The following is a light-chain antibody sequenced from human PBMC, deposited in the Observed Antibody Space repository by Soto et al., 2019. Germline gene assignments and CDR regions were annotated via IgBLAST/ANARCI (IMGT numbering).Light chain of an antibody. J-gene: IGLJ2*01. CDR3: CSYGSSPRVV. Sequence: QSALTQPASVSGSPGQSITISCTGTSSDVGSYNLVSWYQQHPGKAPKLMIYEVSKRSSGVSNRFSCSKSGNTASLTISGLHAEDEADYYCCSYGSSPRVVFGGGTKLTVL. CDR1: SSDVGSYNL. CDR2: EVS. V-gene: IGLV2-23*02.